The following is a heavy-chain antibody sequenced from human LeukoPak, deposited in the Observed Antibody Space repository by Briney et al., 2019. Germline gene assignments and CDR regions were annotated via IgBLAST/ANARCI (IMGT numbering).Heavy chain of an antibody. CDR1: GYTFTGYY. CDR3: ARGGQDFDWLSEEDY. CDR2: INPNSGGT. J-gene: IGHJ4*02. D-gene: IGHD3-9*01. V-gene: IGHV1-2*02. Sequence: ASVKVSCKASGYTFTGYYMHWVRQAPGQGLEWMGWINPNSGGTNYAQKFQGRVTMTRDTSISTAYMELSRLRSDDTAVYYCARGGQDFDWLSEEDYWGQGTLVTVSS.